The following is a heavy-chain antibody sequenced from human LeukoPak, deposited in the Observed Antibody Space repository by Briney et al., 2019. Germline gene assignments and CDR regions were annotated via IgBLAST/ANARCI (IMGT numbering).Heavy chain of an antibody. Sequence: SETLSLTCTVSGGSISSGDYYWSWIRQPPGKGLEWIGYIYYSGSTYYNPSLKSRVTISVDTSKNQFSLKLSSVTAADTAVYYCARGWYYYDSNGYYPGDAFDIWGQGTMVTVSS. V-gene: IGHV4-30-4*01. J-gene: IGHJ3*02. CDR1: GGSISSGDYY. CDR2: IYYSGST. CDR3: ARGWYYYDSNGYYPGDAFDI. D-gene: IGHD3-22*01.